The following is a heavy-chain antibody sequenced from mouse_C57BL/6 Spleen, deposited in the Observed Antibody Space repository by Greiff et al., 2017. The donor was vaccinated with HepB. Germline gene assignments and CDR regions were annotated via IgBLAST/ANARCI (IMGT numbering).Heavy chain of an antibody. Sequence: VKLQESGPELVKPGASVKISCKASGYAFSSSWMNWVKQRPGKGLEWIGRIYPGDGDTNYNGKFKGKATLTADKSSSTAYMQLSSLTSEDSAVYFCASNWDWNYWGQGTTLTVSS. J-gene: IGHJ2*01. D-gene: IGHD4-1*02. CDR2: IYPGDGDT. CDR1: GYAFSSSW. CDR3: ASNWDWNY. V-gene: IGHV1-82*01.